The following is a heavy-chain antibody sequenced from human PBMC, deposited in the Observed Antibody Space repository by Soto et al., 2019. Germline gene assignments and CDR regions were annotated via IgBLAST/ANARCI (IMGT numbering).Heavy chain of an antibody. D-gene: IGHD2-2*01. CDR3: AREPNYCSSTSCHDY. J-gene: IGHJ4*02. V-gene: IGHV3-7*01. CDR2: IKQDGSEK. Sequence: GGSLRLSCAASGFTFSSYWMSWVRQAPGKGLEWVANIKQDGSEKYYVDSVKGRFTISRDNAKNSLYLQMNSLRAEDTAVYYCAREPNYCSSTSCHDYWGQGTLVTVSS. CDR1: GFTFSSYW.